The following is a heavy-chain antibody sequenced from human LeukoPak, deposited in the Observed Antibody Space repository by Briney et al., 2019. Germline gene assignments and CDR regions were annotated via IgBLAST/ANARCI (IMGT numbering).Heavy chain of an antibody. J-gene: IGHJ4*02. CDR1: GYTLTELS. D-gene: IGHD2-2*01. CDR2: FDPEDGET. CDR3: ATDLGYCSSTSCYSIG. Sequence: ASVKVSCKVSGYTLTELSMHWVRPAPGKGLEWMGGFDPEDGETIYAQKFQGRVTMTEDTSTDTAYMELSSLRSEDTAVYYCATDLGYCSSTSCYSIGWGQGTLFTVSS. V-gene: IGHV1-24*01.